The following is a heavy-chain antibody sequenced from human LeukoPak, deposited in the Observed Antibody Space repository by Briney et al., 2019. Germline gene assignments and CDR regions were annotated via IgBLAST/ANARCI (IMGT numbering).Heavy chain of an antibody. J-gene: IGHJ5*02. V-gene: IGHV3-49*03. D-gene: IGHD3-10*01. Sequence: GWSLRLSCTASGFTFGDYAMSWFRQAPGKGLEWVGFIRSKAYGGTTEYAASVKGRFTISRDDSKSIAYLQMNSLKTEDTAVYYCTRDLRKIITMVRGVLFPWGQGTLVTVPS. CDR3: TRDLRKIITMVRGVLFP. CDR2: IRSKAYGGTT. CDR1: GFTFGDYA.